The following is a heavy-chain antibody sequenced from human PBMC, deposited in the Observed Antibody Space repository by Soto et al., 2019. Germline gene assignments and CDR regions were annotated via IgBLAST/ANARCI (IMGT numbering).Heavy chain of an antibody. CDR1: GYNFTNHW. Sequence: GESLKISCKGSGYNFTNHWIGWVRQMPGKGLEWMGIIYPGDSDTKYNPSFQGQVTISADKSVTTSYLQWSSLKASDTAIYDSAASIYYYGMDVWGQGTTVTVSS. J-gene: IGHJ6*02. V-gene: IGHV5-51*01. CDR3: AASIYYYGMDV. CDR2: IYPGDSDT.